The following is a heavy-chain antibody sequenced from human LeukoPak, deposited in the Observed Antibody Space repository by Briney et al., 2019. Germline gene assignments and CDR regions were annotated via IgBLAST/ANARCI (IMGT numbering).Heavy chain of an antibody. CDR2: ISYDVGKK. CDR1: GFTFSSYG. Sequence: GGSLRLSCAASGFTFSSYGMHWVRQAPGKGLEWVAVISYDVGKKYYADSVKGRFTISRDNSKNTLYLQMNSLRAEDTAVYYCAKSHGYSYGFDYWGQGTLVTVSS. D-gene: IGHD5-18*01. V-gene: IGHV3-30*18. J-gene: IGHJ4*02. CDR3: AKSHGYSYGFDY.